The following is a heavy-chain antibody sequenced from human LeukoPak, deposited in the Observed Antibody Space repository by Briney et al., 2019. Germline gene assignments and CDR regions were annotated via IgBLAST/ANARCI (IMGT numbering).Heavy chain of an antibody. D-gene: IGHD4/OR15-4a*01. CDR2: INHGGST. V-gene: IGHV4-34*01. CDR3: AREGRMSMGIEY. CDR1: GGSLSGYY. J-gene: IGHJ4*02. Sequence: SETLSLTCAVYGGSLSGYYWSWIRQSPGKGLEWIGEINHGGSTNYNPSLKSRVTMSVDTSKNHFSLKLSSVTAADTAVYFCAREGRMSMGIEYWGQRTLVTVSS.